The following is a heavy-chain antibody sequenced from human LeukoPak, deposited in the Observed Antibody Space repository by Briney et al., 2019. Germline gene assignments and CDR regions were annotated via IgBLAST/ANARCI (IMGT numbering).Heavy chain of an antibody. J-gene: IGHJ4*02. D-gene: IGHD4-17*01. CDR3: AKAYDYGDYPGYFDY. CDR2: ISYDGSNK. Sequence: GGSLRLSCAASGFTLSSYGMHWVRQAPGKGLEWVAVISYDGSNKYYADSVKGRFTISRDNSKNTLYLQMNSLRAEDTAVYYCAKAYDYGDYPGYFDYWGQGTLVTVSS. CDR1: GFTLSSYG. V-gene: IGHV3-30*18.